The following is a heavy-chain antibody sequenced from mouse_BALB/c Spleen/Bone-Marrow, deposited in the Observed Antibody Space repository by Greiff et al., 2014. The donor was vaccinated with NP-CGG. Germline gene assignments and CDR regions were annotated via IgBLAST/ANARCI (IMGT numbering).Heavy chain of an antibody. Sequence: QVQLQQSGPELVKPGASVRISCKASGYTFTSYYIHWVKQRPGQGPEWIGWIYPGTVNTKYNEKFKGKATLTADKSSSTAYMQLSSLTSEDSAVYFCARDYYGSSSFAYWGQGTLVTVSA. CDR2: IYPGTVNT. V-gene: IGHV1S56*01. D-gene: IGHD1-1*01. J-gene: IGHJ3*01. CDR1: GYTFTSYY. CDR3: ARDYYGSSSFAY.